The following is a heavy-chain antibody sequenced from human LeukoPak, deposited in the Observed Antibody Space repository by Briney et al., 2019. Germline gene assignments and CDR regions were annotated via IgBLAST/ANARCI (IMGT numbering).Heavy chain of an antibody. CDR1: GFTFDEYG. Sequence: GGSLRLSCAASGFTFDEYGMSWVRQAPGKGLEWVSAISDSGGSTYYADSVKGRFTISRDNSKNTLYLQMNSLRAEDTAVYYCAKRTTATTSPLGYWGQGTLVIVSS. J-gene: IGHJ4*02. CDR3: AKRTTATTSPLGY. CDR2: ISDSGGST. D-gene: IGHD4-17*01. V-gene: IGHV3-23*01.